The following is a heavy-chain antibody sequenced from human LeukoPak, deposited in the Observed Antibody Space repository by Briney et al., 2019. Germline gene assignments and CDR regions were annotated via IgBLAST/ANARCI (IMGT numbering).Heavy chain of an antibody. Sequence: RASETLSLTCAVSGGSISSSNWWSWVRQPPGKGLEWIGEIYHSGSSNYNPSLKSRVTISVDKSKSQFSLKLSSVTAADTAVYYCARYTADYGFDYWGQGTLVTVSS. J-gene: IGHJ4*02. V-gene: IGHV4-4*02. CDR2: IYHSGSS. CDR1: GGSISSSNW. D-gene: IGHD4-17*01. CDR3: ARYTADYGFDY.